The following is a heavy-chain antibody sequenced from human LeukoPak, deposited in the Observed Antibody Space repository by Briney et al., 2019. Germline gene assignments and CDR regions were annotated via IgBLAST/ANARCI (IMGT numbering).Heavy chain of an antibody. V-gene: IGHV3-48*01. CDR3: ARVYGDYFHY. Sequence: PGGSLRLSCAASGFTFSTYTMNWVRQAPGKGLEWISYISSSSTTIYYVDSVKGRFTISRDNAKNSLYLQMNSLRAEDTAVYYCARVYGDYFHYWGQGTLVTVSS. J-gene: IGHJ4*02. D-gene: IGHD4/OR15-4a*01. CDR1: GFTFSTYT. CDR2: ISSSSTTI.